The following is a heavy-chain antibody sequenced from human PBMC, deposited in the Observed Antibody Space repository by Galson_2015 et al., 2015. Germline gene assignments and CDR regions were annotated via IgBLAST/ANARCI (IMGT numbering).Heavy chain of an antibody. J-gene: IGHJ4*02. Sequence: SLRLSCAASGFTFISYAMHWVRQAPGKGLEWVAVISYDGSNKYYADSVKGRFTISRDNSKNTLYLQMNSLRAEDTAVYYCATSFIAASGRFGYWGQGILVTVSS. CDR1: GFTFISYA. CDR2: ISYDGSNK. V-gene: IGHV3-30*04. D-gene: IGHD6-13*01. CDR3: ATSFIAASGRFGY.